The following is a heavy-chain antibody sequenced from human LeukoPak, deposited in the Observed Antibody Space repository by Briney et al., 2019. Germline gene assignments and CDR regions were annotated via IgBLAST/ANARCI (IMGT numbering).Heavy chain of an antibody. V-gene: IGHV3-74*01. CDR1: GFTFSSYW. CDR2: INSDGSST. D-gene: IGHD3-10*01. Sequence: GGSLRLSCAASGFTFSSYWMHWVRQASGKGLVWVSRINSDGSSTSYADSVKGRFTISRDNAKNTLYLQMNSLRAEDTAVYYCAKDKGYYYGSGSSYNWFDPWGQGTLVTVSS. J-gene: IGHJ5*02. CDR3: AKDKGYYYGSGSSYNWFDP.